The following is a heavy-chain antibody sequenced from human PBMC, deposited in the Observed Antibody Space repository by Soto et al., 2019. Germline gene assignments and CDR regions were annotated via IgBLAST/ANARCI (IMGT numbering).Heavy chain of an antibody. CDR2: IYYTGNT. CDR3: ARGGPVDY. J-gene: IGHJ4*02. CDR1: GGSISSGDYY. Sequence: QVQLQQSGPGLVKPSQTLSLTCTVSGGSISSGDYYWSWIRQPPGKGLEWIGYIYYTGNTYYNPSLKSRITISVDTSKNQISLNVRSVTAAYTAVYYCARGGPVDYWGQGTLVIVS. V-gene: IGHV4-30-4*01.